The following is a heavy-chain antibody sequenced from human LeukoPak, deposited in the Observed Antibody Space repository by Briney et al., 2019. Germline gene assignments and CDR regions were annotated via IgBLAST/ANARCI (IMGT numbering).Heavy chain of an antibody. CDR2: IYYSGST. CDR1: GGSISSGDYY. CDR3: ALSSPYYYYGMDV. Sequence: SETLSLTCTVSGGSISSGDYYWSRIRQPPGKGLEWIGYIYYSGSTYYNPSLKSRVTISVDTSKNQFSVKLSSVTAADTAVYYCALSSPYYYYGMDVWGQGTTVTVSS. V-gene: IGHV4-30-4*01. J-gene: IGHJ6*02.